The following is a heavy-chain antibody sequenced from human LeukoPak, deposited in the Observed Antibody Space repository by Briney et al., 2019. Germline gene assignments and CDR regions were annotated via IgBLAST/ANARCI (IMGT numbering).Heavy chain of an antibody. J-gene: IGHJ4*02. CDR2: ISYDGSNK. D-gene: IGHD6-19*01. CDR3: ARDETAVAGTDSFDY. CDR1: GFTFSSYA. Sequence: PGRSLRLSCAAPGFTFSSYAMHWVRQAPGKGLEWVAVISYDGSNKYYADSVKGRFTISRDNSKNTLYLRMNSLRAEDTAVYYCARDETAVAGTDSFDYWGQGTLVTVSS. V-gene: IGHV3-30-3*01.